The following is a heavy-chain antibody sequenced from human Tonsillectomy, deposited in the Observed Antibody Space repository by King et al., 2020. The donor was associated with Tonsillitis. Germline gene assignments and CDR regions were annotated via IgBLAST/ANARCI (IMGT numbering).Heavy chain of an antibody. CDR3: AKGYDSSGSYSEYFDL. V-gene: IGHV3-30*18. J-gene: IGHJ2*01. D-gene: IGHD3-22*01. Sequence: VQLVESGGGVVQPGRSLRLSCAASGFTFSSYGMHWVRQAPGKGLEWVAVISYDGSNKYYADSVKGRFTISRDNSKNTLYLQMHSLRAEDTAVYYCAKGYDSSGSYSEYFDLWGRGTLVSVSS. CDR1: GFTFSSYG. CDR2: ISYDGSNK.